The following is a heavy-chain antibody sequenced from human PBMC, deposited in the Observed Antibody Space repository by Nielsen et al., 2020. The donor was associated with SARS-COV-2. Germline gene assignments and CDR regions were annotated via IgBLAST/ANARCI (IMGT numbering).Heavy chain of an antibody. D-gene: IGHD2/OR15-2a*01. J-gene: IGHJ4*02. V-gene: IGHV3-9*01. CDR2: ITWNSGSI. CDR1: GFTFGDHV. Sequence: SLKISCAASGFTFGDHVMHWVRQGPGKGLEWVSGITWNSGSIGYADSVKGRFTISRDNAKNSLYLQMNSLRAEDTALYYCATLPGDYSILSYWGQGTLVTVSS. CDR3: ATLPGDYSILSY.